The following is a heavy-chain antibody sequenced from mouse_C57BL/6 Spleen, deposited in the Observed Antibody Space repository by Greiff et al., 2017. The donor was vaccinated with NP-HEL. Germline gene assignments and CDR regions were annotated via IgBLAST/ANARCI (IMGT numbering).Heavy chain of an antibody. CDR3: ARPSGSNYYFDY. CDR1: GYTFTSYW. D-gene: IGHD1-1*01. V-gene: IGHV1-59*01. CDR2: IDPSASYT. J-gene: IGHJ2*01. Sequence: QVQLQQPGAELVRPGTSVTLSCKASGYTFTSYWMHWVKQRPGQGLEWIGVIDPSASYTNYNQKFKGKATLTVDTSSSTAYMQLSSLTSDDSAVYYCARPSGSNYYFDYWGQGTTLTVSS.